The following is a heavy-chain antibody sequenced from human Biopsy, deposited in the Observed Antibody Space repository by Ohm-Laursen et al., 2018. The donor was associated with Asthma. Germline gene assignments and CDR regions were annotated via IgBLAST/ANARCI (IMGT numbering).Heavy chain of an antibody. D-gene: IGHD3-3*01. CDR2: SGNT. CDR3: ARVTRITIFGVGGIQDY. Sequence: SDTLSLTCSISGGSIKSSSWTWIRQPPGKGLEWIGYSGNTNYNPSLKSRVTISVDTSKNQFSLKLSSVTAADTAVYYCARVTRITIFGVGGIQDYWGQGTLVTVSS. CDR1: GGSIKSSS. J-gene: IGHJ4*02. V-gene: IGHV4-59*07.